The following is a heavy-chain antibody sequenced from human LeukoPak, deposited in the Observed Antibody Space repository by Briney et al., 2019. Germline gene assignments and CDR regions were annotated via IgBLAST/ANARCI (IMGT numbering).Heavy chain of an antibody. CDR1: GYTFTNSY. Sequence: GASVKASCKASGYTFTNSYIHWVRQAPGQGLEWMGIINPSGGSTSYPQKFQGRVTVTRDTSTSTVYMELSSLRSEDTAVYYCARDPYGSGSYYSHFDYWGQGTLVTVSS. J-gene: IGHJ4*02. V-gene: IGHV1-46*01. CDR3: ARDPYGSGSYYSHFDY. CDR2: INPSGGST. D-gene: IGHD3-10*01.